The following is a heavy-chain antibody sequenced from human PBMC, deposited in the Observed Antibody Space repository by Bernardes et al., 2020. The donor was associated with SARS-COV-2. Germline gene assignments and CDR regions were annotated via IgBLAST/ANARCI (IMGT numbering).Heavy chain of an antibody. J-gene: IGHJ5*02. Sequence: GGSLRLSGAPSGFNFSSYDMNWVRQAPGKGLEWVSYISSSGNTIYYADSMKGRFTISRDNAKNSLYLQMDSLRAEDTAVYYCARGVLRWFGELSWFDPWGQGTLVTVSS. V-gene: IGHV3-48*03. D-gene: IGHD3-10*01. CDR3: ARGVLRWFGELSWFDP. CDR2: ISSSGNTI. CDR1: GFNFSSYD.